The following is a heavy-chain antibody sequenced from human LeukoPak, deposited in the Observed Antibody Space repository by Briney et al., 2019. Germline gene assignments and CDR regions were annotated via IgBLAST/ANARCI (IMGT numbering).Heavy chain of an antibody. Sequence: PGGALRLSRAASVFTLSDYVMNSVRQAPGRGVEWVSSICSSSKYIYYADSVQGRFTISRDNAENSLFLKMNSLRAEDTAVYYCARGIYASGSYYSDYWGQGTLVTVSS. CDR2: ICSSSKYI. V-gene: IGHV3-21*01. CDR3: ARGIYASGSYYSDY. CDR1: VFTLSDYV. J-gene: IGHJ4*02. D-gene: IGHD3-10*01.